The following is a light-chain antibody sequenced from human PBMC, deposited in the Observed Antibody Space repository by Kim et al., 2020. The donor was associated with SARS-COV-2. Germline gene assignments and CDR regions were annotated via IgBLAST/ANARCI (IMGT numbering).Light chain of an antibody. J-gene: IGKJ5*01. CDR1: QSVSSS. CDR2: DAS. CDR3: QQYSSWPLT. V-gene: IGKV3-11*01. Sequence: LSPGERATLSGRASQSVSSSFAWYQQKPGQAPRLLIYDASNRATGIPARFSGSGSGTDFTLTISSLEPEDFAVYYCQQYSSWPLTFGQGTRLEIK.